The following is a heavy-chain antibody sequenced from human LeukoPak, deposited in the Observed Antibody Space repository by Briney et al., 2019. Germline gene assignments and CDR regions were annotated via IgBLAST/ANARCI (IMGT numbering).Heavy chain of an antibody. Sequence: PGGSLRLSCVVSGFTFSDYRMSWVRQAPGQGLEWVANIKQGGSDKYYVDSVKGRFTISRDNAKNSVFLQVSSLRPEDTAVYYCALVSNYYFAYWGQGTLVTVSS. J-gene: IGHJ4*02. V-gene: IGHV3-7*01. D-gene: IGHD1-1*01. CDR2: IKQGGSDK. CDR3: ALVSNYYFAY. CDR1: GFTFSDYR.